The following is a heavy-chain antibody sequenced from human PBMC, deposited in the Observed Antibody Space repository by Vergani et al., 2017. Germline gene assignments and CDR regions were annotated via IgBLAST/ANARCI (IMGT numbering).Heavy chain of an antibody. D-gene: IGHD1-26*01. J-gene: IGHJ6*02. CDR2: ISSNGGST. V-gene: IGHV3-64D*06. CDR1: GFTFSSYA. CDR3: VKGRDYYGVNDV. Sequence: EVQLVESGGGLVQPGGSLRLSCSASGFTFSSYAMHWVRQAPGKGLEYVSAISSNGGSTYYADCVKGRFTIYRDKSKNRLYLQMSNLRAEDTAVYYCVKGRDYYGVNDVWDEGTMVAAS.